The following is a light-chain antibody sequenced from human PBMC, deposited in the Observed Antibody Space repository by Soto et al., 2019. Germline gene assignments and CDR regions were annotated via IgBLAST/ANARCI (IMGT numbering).Light chain of an antibody. J-gene: IGKJ4*01. CDR1: HSLLSSSNNKNY. Sequence: DIVMTQSPDSLAVSLGERATINCKSSHSLLSSSNNKNYLGWYQQKPGQPPKLLIYWASTRESGVPDRFSGSGSGTDFTLSISSLQAXDXXXXXXXXXXXDPLTFGGGNRVEIK. CDR2: WAS. V-gene: IGKV4-1*01. CDR3: XXXXXDPLT.